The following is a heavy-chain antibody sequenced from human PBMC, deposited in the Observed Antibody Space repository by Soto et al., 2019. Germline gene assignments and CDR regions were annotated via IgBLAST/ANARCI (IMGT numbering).Heavy chain of an antibody. J-gene: IGHJ6*02. V-gene: IGHV1-3*04. CDR2: INTGTAST. CDR1: GYSFSDYT. CDR3: ARGPQDSYGMDV. Sequence: GASVKVSCKASGYSFSDYTIHWVRRAPGQPPEWMARINTGTASTEYSQKFQGRVTITRDTSATTAYMDLSSLRSEDTAVYYCARGPQDSYGMDVWGQGTTVTV.